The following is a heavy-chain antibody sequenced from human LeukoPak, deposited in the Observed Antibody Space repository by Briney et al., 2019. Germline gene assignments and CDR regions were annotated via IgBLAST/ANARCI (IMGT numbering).Heavy chain of an antibody. Sequence: SETLSLTCAVYGGPFSGYYWSWIRQFPGKGLEWIGEITRGGRTNYNPSLQSRVTISVDTSKNQLSLKLSSVTAADTAVYYCAHDLSSDHPPLDALTNWGPGTMVTVSS. J-gene: IGHJ3*02. D-gene: IGHD3/OR15-3a*01. V-gene: IGHV4-34*01. CDR2: ITRGGRT. CDR3: AHDLSSDHPPLDALTN. CDR1: GGPFSGYY.